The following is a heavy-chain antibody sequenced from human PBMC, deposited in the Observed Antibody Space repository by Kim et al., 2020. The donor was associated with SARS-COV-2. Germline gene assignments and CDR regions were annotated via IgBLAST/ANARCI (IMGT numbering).Heavy chain of an antibody. D-gene: IGHD6-13*01. V-gene: IGHV6-1*01. J-gene: IGHJ4*02. Sequence: AVSVKSRITINPDTTKNPFSLQLNSVTPEDTAVYYCARDPSSSWYDFFDYWGQGTLVTVSS. CDR3: ARDPSSSWYDFFDY.